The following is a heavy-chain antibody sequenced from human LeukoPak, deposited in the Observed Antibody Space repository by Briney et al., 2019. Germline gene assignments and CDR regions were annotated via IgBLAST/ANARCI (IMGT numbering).Heavy chain of an antibody. D-gene: IGHD3-22*01. CDR3: ARQAYYYDSSGYYLFDYYYYYMDV. Sequence: PSETLSLTCAVYGGSFSGYYWSWIRQPPGKGLEWIGSIYYSGSTYYNPSLKSRVTISVDTSKNQFSLKLSSVTAADTAVYYCARQAYYYDSSGYYLFDYYYYYMDVWGKGTTVTISS. CDR2: IYYSGST. V-gene: IGHV4-34*01. J-gene: IGHJ6*03. CDR1: GGSFSGYY.